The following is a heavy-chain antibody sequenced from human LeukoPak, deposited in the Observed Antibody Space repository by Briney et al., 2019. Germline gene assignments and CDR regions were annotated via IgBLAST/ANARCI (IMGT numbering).Heavy chain of an antibody. D-gene: IGHD3-3*01. CDR3: ARAVDFWSGYPQPNWFDP. CDR1: GFTFSSYA. J-gene: IGHJ5*02. V-gene: IGHV3-23*01. Sequence: GGSLRLSCAASGFTFSSYAMSWVRQAPGKGLEWVSAMSGSAGSTYYADSVKGRFTISRDNSKNALYLQMNGLRAEDTAVYYCARAVDFWSGYPQPNWFDPWGQGTLVTVSS. CDR2: MSGSAGST.